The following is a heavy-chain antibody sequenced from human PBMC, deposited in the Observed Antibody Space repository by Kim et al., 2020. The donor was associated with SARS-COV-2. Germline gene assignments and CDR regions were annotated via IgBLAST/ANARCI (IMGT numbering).Heavy chain of an antibody. D-gene: IGHD6-19*01. CDR3: ARGTRQWLSRHYYYYYMDV. CDR2: INHSGST. J-gene: IGHJ6*03. CDR1: GGSFSGYY. V-gene: IGHV4-34*01. Sequence: SETLSLTCAVYGGSFSGYYWSWIRQPPGKGLEWIGEINHSGSTNYNPSLKSRVTISVDTSKNQFSLKLSSVTAADTAVHYCARGTRQWLSRHYYYYYMDV.